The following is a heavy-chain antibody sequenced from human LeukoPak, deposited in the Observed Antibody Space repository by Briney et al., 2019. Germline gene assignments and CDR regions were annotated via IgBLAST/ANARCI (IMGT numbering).Heavy chain of an antibody. V-gene: IGHV1-2*02. D-gene: IGHD2-2*02. J-gene: IGHJ6*02. CDR1: GYTFTGYY. CDR3: ASPYCSSTSRYTSSYYYGMDV. CDR2: INPNSGGT. Sequence: GASVKVSCKASGYTFTGYYMHWVRQAPGQGLEWMGWINPNSGGTNYAQKFQGRVTMTRDTSISTAYMELSRLRSDDTAVYYCASPYCSSTSRYTSSYYYGMDVWGQGTTVTVSS.